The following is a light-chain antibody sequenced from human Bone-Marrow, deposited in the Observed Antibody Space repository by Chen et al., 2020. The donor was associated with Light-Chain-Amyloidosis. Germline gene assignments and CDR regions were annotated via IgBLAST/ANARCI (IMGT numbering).Light chain of an antibody. V-gene: IGLV3-21*02. CDR3: QVWDRSSDRPV. J-gene: IGLJ3*02. CDR2: DDS. CDR1: NIGSTS. Sequence: SYVLTQPFSVSVAPGQTATIACGGNNIGSTSVHWYQQTPGQAPLLVVYDDSDRPSGIPARLSGGNSGTTATLTSSRVEAGDEADYYCQVWDRSSDRPVFGGGTKLTVL.